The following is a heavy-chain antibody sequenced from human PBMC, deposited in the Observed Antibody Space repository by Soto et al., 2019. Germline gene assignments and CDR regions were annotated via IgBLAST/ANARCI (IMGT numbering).Heavy chain of an antibody. J-gene: IGHJ4*02. CDR2: INQDGSEK. CDR1: GFVFRSYW. V-gene: IGHV3-7*01. Sequence: PGGSLRLSCAASGFVFRSYWMSWVRQAPGKGLEWVANINQDGSEKYYVDSVRGRFIISRDNAENSRYLQMNSLRAEDTALYYCARDGVAAGLYLDNWGQGTLGTVSS. D-gene: IGHD6-19*01. CDR3: ARDGVAAGLYLDN.